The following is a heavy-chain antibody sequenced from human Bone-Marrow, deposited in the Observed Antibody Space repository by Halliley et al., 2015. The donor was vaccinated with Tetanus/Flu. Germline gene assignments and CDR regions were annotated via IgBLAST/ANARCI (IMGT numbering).Heavy chain of an antibody. CDR2: ISADNGNT. Sequence: LEWMGGISADNGNTKDAQKLQGRVTMTTDTSMRTVYMELRSLKSDDTAVYYCARDRGVGGMDVWGQGTTVTVSS. J-gene: IGHJ6*02. CDR3: ARDRGVGGMDV. V-gene: IGHV1-18*01.